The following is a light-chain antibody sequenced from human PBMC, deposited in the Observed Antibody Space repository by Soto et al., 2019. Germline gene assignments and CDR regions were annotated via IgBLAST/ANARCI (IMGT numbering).Light chain of an antibody. Sequence: SYELTQPPSVSVSPGQTASITCSGDKLGDKYACWYQQKPGQSPVLVIYQDSKRPSGIPERFSGSNSGSTATLTISGTQAMDEADYYCQAWDSSTKVFGTGTKLTVL. CDR1: KLGDKY. CDR3: QAWDSSTKV. CDR2: QDS. J-gene: IGLJ1*01. V-gene: IGLV3-1*01.